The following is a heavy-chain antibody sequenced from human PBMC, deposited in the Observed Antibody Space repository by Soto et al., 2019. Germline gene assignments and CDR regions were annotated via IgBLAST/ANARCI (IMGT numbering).Heavy chain of an antibody. D-gene: IGHD1-26*01. CDR3: ARVYSGSYGQND. J-gene: IGHJ4*02. CDR1: GASVSSGSYY. Sequence: QVQLQESGPGVVKPSETLSLSCTVSGASVSSGSYYWTWIRQPPGKGLEWVGYIFYNGKTTNYNPSLKSRVTISVDTSKNQFSLKMSSVTAADTAFYYCARVYSGSYGQNDWGQGTLVTVSA. V-gene: IGHV4-61*01. CDR2: IFYNGKTT.